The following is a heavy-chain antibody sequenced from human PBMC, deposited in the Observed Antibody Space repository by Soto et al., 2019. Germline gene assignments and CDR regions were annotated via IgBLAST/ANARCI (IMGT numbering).Heavy chain of an antibody. CDR3: ARDLGSGYDDY. D-gene: IGHD5-12*01. J-gene: IGHJ4*02. CDR2: IDSSSNT. V-gene: IGHV3-48*01. CDR1: GFSFSSYS. Sequence: GGSLRLSCAASGFSFSSYSMNWVRQAPGKGLEWVSYIDSSSNTYYADSVKGRFTISRDNAKNSLYLQMNSLRAEDTAVYYCARDLGSGYDDYWGQGTLVTVSS.